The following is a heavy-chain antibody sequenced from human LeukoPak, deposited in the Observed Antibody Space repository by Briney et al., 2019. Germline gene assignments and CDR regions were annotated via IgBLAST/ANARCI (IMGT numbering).Heavy chain of an antibody. J-gene: IGHJ4*02. CDR1: GFTFRTYS. CDR3: ARVGYSSGWYWDY. CDR2: ISATSTYI. V-gene: IGHV3-21*04. Sequence: GGPLRLSCAASGFTFRTYSMNWVRQPPGKGLEWVSSISATSTYIYYAESVKGRFTISRDNAKNSLYLQMNSLRAEDTAVYYCARVGYSSGWYWDYWGQGTLVTVSS. D-gene: IGHD6-19*01.